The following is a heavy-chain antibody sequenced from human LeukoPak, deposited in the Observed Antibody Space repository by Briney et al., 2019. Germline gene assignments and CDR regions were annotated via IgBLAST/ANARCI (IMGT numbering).Heavy chain of an antibody. CDR2: IKEDGSEK. D-gene: IGHD2-21*01. Sequence: GGSLRLSCAASGFTFTSYWMYWVRQAPGKGLEWVADIKEDGSEKYYVDSVKGRFTISRDNAKNSLYLQMNSLRAEDTAVYYCARSSYYCFDYWGQGTLVTVPS. CDR3: ARSSYYCFDY. V-gene: IGHV3-7*01. CDR1: GFTFTSYW. J-gene: IGHJ4*02.